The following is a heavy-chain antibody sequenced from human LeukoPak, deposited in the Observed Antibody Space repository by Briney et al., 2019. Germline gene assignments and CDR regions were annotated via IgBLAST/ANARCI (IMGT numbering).Heavy chain of an antibody. CDR1: GXTFSDSA. V-gene: IGHV3-73*01. Sequence: PGGSLKLSCAASGXTFSDSAMHWVRQASGKGLEWVGRIRSKTNNYATAYAASVRGRFTISRDDSKNMAYLQMNSLQNEDTAFYYCTRIETGDAFDIWGHGTMVTVSS. CDR3: TRIETGDAFDI. D-gene: IGHD7-27*01. J-gene: IGHJ3*02. CDR2: IRSKTNNYAT.